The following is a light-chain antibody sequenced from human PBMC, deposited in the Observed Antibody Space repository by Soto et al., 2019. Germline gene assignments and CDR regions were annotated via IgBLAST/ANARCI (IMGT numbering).Light chain of an antibody. CDR3: QQYGSSPRT. CDR2: GAS. V-gene: IGKV3-20*01. CDR1: QSVSSSY. Sequence: EIVLKKSPGALSLSQGERATLSCRASQSVSSSYLAWYQQKPGQAPRLLIYGASSRATGIPDRFSGSGSGTDFTLTISRLEPEDFAVYYCQQYGSSPRTFGQGTKVDI. J-gene: IGKJ1*01.